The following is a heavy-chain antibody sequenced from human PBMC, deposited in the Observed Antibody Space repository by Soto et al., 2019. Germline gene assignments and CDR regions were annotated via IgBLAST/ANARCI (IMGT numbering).Heavy chain of an antibody. CDR3: ASVKNWNAFDY. D-gene: IGHD1-1*01. Sequence: PSETLSLTCTVSGGSFTSYYWSWIRQPPGKGLEWIGYIYYSGSTNYNPSLKSRVTISLDTSKNQFSLRLSSVTAADTAVYYCASVKNWNAFDYWGQGTLVTGSA. V-gene: IGHV4-59*01. CDR2: IYYSGST. J-gene: IGHJ4*02. CDR1: GGSFTSYY.